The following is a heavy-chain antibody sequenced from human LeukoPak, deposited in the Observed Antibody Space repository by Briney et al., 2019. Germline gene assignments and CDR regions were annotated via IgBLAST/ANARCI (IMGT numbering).Heavy chain of an antibody. CDR2: IIPIFGTA. V-gene: IGHV1-69*13. CDR1: GGTFSNYI. D-gene: IGHD1-26*01. CDR3: ARKQTVGATHAFDI. Sequence: SVNVSCKASGGTFSNYIISWVRQAPGQGLEWMGEIIPIFGTANYAQKLQGRATITADGSTRTAYMELSSLRSEDTAVYYCARKQTVGATHAFDIWGQGTMVIVSS. J-gene: IGHJ3*02.